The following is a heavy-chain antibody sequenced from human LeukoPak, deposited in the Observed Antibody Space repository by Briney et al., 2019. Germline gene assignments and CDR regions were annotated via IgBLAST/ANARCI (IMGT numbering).Heavy chain of an antibody. V-gene: IGHV3-7*01. J-gene: IGHJ4*02. CDR3: ARDPTYYYGSGSYYDY. D-gene: IGHD3-10*01. Sequence: PGGSLRLSCAASGFTFSSYGMSWVRQAPGKGLEWVANIKQDGSEKYYVDSVKGRFTISRDNAKNSLYLQMNSLRAEDTAVYYCARDPTYYYGSGSYYDYWGQGTLVTVSS. CDR2: IKQDGSEK. CDR1: GFTFSSYG.